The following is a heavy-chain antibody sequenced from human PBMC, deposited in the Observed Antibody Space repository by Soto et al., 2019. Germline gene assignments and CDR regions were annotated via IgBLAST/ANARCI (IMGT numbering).Heavy chain of an antibody. J-gene: IGHJ5*02. CDR1: GFTFDSYA. V-gene: IGHV3-23*01. D-gene: IGHD2-8*01. CDR2: TIGSGTTT. Sequence: GGSLRLSCEASGFTFDSYAMGWVRQAPEKGLEWVSTTIGSGTTTYYADSVKGRFTISRDNSKNTLYLQMNSLGAEDTAVYYCAKHQDIVLMVYAIGSRNWFDPWGQGTLVTVSS. CDR3: AKHQDIVLMVYAIGSRNWFDP.